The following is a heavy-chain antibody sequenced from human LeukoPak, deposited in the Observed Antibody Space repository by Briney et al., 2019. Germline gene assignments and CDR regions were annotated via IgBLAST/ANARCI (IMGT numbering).Heavy chain of an antibody. V-gene: IGHV1-69*05. J-gene: IGHJ4*02. Sequence: SVKVSCKASGGTFSSYAISWVRQAPGQGLEWMGGIIPIFGTANCAQKFQGRVTITTDESTSTAYMELSSLRSEDTAVYYCARAESGDDYDSSGYYSLSLDYWGQGTLVTVSS. D-gene: IGHD3-22*01. CDR1: GGTFSSYA. CDR2: IIPIFGTA. CDR3: ARAESGDDYDSSGYYSLSLDY.